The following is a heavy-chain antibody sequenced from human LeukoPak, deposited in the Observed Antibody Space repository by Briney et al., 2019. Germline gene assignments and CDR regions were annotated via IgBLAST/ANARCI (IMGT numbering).Heavy chain of an antibody. D-gene: IGHD1-26*01. V-gene: IGHV4-4*07. CDR3: ARGLVGTTGEQNWFDP. CDR1: AGSISSYY. CDR2: IYTSGST. J-gene: IGHJ5*02. Sequence: PSETLSLTCTVSAGSISSYYWSWIRQPAGKGLEWIGRIYTSGSTNYNPSLKSRVTISVDKSKNQFSLKLSSVTAADTAVYYCARGLVGTTGEQNWFDPWGKGTLVTVSS.